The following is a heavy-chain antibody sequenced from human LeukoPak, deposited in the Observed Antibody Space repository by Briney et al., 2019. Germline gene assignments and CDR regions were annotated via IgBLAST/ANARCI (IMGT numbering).Heavy chain of an antibody. Sequence: KFQGRVTITRDTSASTAYMELSSLRSEDTAVYYCARERITMVQGRNWFDPWGQGTLVTVSS. CDR3: ARERITMVQGRNWFDP. D-gene: IGHD3-10*01. J-gene: IGHJ5*02. V-gene: IGHV1-3*01.